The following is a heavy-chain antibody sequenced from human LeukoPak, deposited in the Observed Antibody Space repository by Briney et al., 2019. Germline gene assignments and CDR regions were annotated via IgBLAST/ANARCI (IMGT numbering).Heavy chain of an antibody. J-gene: IGHJ4*02. V-gene: IGHV4-4*07. CDR1: GGSINSYY. D-gene: IGHD4-23*01. CDR3: ARGGKATVVTM. CDR2: IYSSGST. Sequence: SETLTLTCTVSGGSINSYYWSWIRQPAGKGLEWIGRIYSSGSTNYNPSLKSRVSMSVDTSKNQFSLKLTSVTAADTAVYYCARGGKATVVTMWGQGILVTVSS.